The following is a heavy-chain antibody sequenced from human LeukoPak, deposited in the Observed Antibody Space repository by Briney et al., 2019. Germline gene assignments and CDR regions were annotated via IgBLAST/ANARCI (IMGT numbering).Heavy chain of an antibody. Sequence: PGGSLRLSCAASGFTFSSYAMSWVRQAPGKGLEWVSAISGSGGGTYYADPVKGRFTISRDNSKNTLHLQMNSLRAEDTAVYYCAKDLLRLSITVIVVVNDYWGQGTLVTVSS. V-gene: IGHV3-23*01. CDR2: ISGSGGGT. CDR3: AKDLLRLSITVIVVVNDY. D-gene: IGHD3-22*01. CDR1: GFTFSSYA. J-gene: IGHJ4*02.